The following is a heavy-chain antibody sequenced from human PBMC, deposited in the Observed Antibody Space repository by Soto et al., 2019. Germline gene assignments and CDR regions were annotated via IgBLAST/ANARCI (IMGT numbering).Heavy chain of an antibody. Sequence: EVQLVESGGGVVRPGGSLRLSCAASGFTFDDYGMSWVRQAPGKGLEWVSGINWNGGSTGYADSVKGRSTISRDNAKNSLYLQLNSLRAEDTALYYCARDGGLWFGELTIFDYWGQGTLVTVSS. V-gene: IGHV3-20*04. J-gene: IGHJ4*02. CDR1: GFTFDDYG. D-gene: IGHD3-10*01. CDR3: ARDGGLWFGELTIFDY. CDR2: INWNGGST.